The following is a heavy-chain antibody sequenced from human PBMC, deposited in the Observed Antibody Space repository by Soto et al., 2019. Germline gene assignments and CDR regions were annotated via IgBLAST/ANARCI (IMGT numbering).Heavy chain of an antibody. CDR1: GFTFSSYE. D-gene: IGHD6-6*01. CDR3: ARVGSIAARPVYYYGMDV. CDR2: ISSSGSTI. J-gene: IGHJ6*02. V-gene: IGHV3-48*03. Sequence: GGSLRLSCAAAGFTFSSYEMNWVRQAPGKGLEWVSYISSSGSTIYYADSVKGRFTISRDNAKNSLYLQMNSLRAEDTAVYCCARVGSIAARPVYYYGMDVWGQGTTVTVSS.